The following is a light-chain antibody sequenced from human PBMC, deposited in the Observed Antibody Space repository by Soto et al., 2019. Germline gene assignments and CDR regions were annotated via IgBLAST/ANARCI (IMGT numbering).Light chain of an antibody. CDR1: HSVISN. J-gene: IGKJ1*01. CDR2: GAS. Sequence: EIVFTQSPSTLSLSPGERATLSCRASHSVISNLAWYQQKPGQAPRLLIYGASARATGIPARFSASGTGTDFTLTISDVQPEDFAVYYCHQRQSWPRTFGQGTKVDIK. V-gene: IGKV3-11*01. CDR3: HQRQSWPRT.